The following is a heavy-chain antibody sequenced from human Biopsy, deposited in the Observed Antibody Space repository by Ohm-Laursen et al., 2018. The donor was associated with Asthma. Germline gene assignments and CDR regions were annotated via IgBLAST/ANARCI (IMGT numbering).Heavy chain of an antibody. CDR2: IYYSGST. CDR3: VSPPGY. Sequence: GTLSLTCTVSGGSISSSSYYWGWIRRPPGKGLEFIGTIYYSGSTYYNPSLKSRVTLSVDASKNQFSLKLTSVTTADTAVYYCVSPPGYWGQGTRVTVSS. J-gene: IGHJ4*02. V-gene: IGHV4-39*01. CDR1: GGSISSSSYY.